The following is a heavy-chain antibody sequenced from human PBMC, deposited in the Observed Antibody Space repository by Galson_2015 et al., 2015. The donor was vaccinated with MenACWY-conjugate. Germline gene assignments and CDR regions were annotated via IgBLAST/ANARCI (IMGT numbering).Heavy chain of an antibody. CDR2: ISYDGSNK. CDR3: AKVGSVGATTLTVGMDV. CDR1: GFTFSSYG. V-gene: IGHV3-30*18. D-gene: IGHD1-26*01. J-gene: IGHJ6*02. Sequence: SLRLSCAASGFTFSSYGMHWVRQAPGKGLEWVAVISYDGSNKYYADSVKGRFTISRDNSKNTLYLQMNSLRAEDTAVYYCAKVGSVGATTLTVGMDVWGQGTTVTVSS.